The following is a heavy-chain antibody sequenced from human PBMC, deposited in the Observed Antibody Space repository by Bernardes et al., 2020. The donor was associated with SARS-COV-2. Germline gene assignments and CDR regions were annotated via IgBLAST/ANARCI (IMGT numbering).Heavy chain of an antibody. CDR3: AAVTVSAR. CDR1: GFTFSNFW. Sequence: GGSLRLSCAASGFTFSNFWMHWVRQAPGKGLVWVSRINGDGSTSNYADSVKGRFTISRDNAKNTLYLQMNSLRVEDTAVYYCAAVTVSARWGRGTLVTVSS. D-gene: IGHD4-4*01. CDR2: INGDGSTS. V-gene: IGHV3-74*01. J-gene: IGHJ4*02.